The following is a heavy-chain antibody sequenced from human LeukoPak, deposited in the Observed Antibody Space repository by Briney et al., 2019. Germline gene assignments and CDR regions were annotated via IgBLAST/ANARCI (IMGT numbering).Heavy chain of an antibody. J-gene: IGHJ4*02. Sequence: ASVKVSCKASGYTFTSYYMHWVRQAPGQGLEWMGGFDPEDGETIYAQKFQGRVTMTEDTSTDTAYMELSSLRSEDTAVYYCATWRGSTSCYTYWGQGTLVTVPS. CDR2: FDPEDGET. CDR1: GYTFTSYY. D-gene: IGHD2-2*02. CDR3: ATWRGSTSCYTY. V-gene: IGHV1-24*01.